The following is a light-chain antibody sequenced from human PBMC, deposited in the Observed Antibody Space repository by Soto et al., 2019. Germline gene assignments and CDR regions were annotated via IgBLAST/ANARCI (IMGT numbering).Light chain of an antibody. CDR2: GAS. J-gene: IGKJ4*01. CDR3: QQYGSSPRA. V-gene: IGKV3-20*01. CDR1: QSVRSNY. Sequence: EIVLTQSPGTLSLSPGERATLSCRASQSVRSNYLAWYQQKPGRAPRLLIYGASSRATGIPDRFSGSGSGTDFTLTISRLGPEDFAVYYCQQYGSSPRAFGGGTKVEI.